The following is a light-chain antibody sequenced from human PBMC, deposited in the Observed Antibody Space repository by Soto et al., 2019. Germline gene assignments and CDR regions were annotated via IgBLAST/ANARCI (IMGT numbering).Light chain of an antibody. J-gene: IGKJ1*01. CDR3: HQHDDSPRT. CDR2: GAS. Sequence: EIVLTQSPGTLSLSPGERATLSCRASQSLNTYYLAWYQQKPGQAPRLLIYGASSRATDIPDRFSGSGSETDFTLTISRLEPEDFAVYYCHQHDDSPRTFGQGTKVDI. V-gene: IGKV3-20*01. CDR1: QSLNTYY.